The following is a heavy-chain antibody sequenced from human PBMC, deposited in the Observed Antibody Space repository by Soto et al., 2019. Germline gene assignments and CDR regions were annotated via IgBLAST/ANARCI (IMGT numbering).Heavy chain of an antibody. CDR3: ARTFDYYGMDV. CDR2: IYHAGSV. Sequence: SETLSLTCAVSGYSIGSGYYWAWIRQSPGKGLEWIGSIYHAGSVYYNPSLNGRVALSMDTSKNHFSLKLTSVTAADTAVYYCARTFDYYGMDVWGQRTTVNVSS. J-gene: IGHJ6*02. CDR1: GYSIGSGYY. V-gene: IGHV4-38-2*01.